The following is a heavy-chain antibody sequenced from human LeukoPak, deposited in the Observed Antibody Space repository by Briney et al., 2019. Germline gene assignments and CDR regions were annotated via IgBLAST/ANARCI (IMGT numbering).Heavy chain of an antibody. CDR3: ASGIYDFWSGSNDAFDI. J-gene: IGHJ3*02. CDR1: GFTFSSYS. V-gene: IGHV3-21*01. Sequence: GGSLRLSCAASGFTFSSYSMNWVRQAPGKGLECVSSISSSSSYIYYADSVKGRFTISRDNAKNSLYLQMNSLRAEDTAVYYCASGIYDFWSGSNDAFDIWGQGTMVTVSS. D-gene: IGHD3-3*01. CDR2: ISSSSSYI.